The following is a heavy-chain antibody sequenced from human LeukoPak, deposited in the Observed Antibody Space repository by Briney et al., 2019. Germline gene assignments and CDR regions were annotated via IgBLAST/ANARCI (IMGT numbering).Heavy chain of an antibody. CDR3: TYGSGSYANH. J-gene: IGHJ5*02. Sequence: GGSLRLSCAASGFTFSSYSMNWVRQAPGKGLEWVSYISSSSSTIYYADSVKGRFTISRDNAKNSLYLQMNSLRAEDTAAYYCTYGSGSYANHWGQGTLVTVSS. CDR1: GFTFSSYS. D-gene: IGHD3-10*01. V-gene: IGHV3-48*01. CDR2: ISSSSSTI.